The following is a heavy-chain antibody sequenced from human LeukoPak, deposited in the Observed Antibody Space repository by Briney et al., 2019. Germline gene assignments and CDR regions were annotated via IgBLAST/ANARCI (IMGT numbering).Heavy chain of an antibody. CDR2: INTNTGNP. J-gene: IGHJ4*02. D-gene: IGHD5-18*01. CDR1: GYTFTNYA. V-gene: IGHV7-4-1*02. Sequence: ASVKVSCKASGYTFTNYAMNWVRQAPGQGLEWMGWINTNTGNPTYAQGFTGRFVFSLDTSVSTAYLQISSLKAEATAVYYCARSEYSYGPDYWGQGTLVTVSS. CDR3: ARSEYSYGPDY.